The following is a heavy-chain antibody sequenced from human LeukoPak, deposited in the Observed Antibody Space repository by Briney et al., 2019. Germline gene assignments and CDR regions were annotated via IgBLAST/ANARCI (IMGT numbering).Heavy chain of an antibody. J-gene: IGHJ4*02. CDR2: ISSSSNII. CDR1: GFTFSNYN. Sequence: GGSLRLSCAASGFTFSNYNMSWVRQPPGKGLQWVSYISSSSNIIYCADSVKGRFTISRDNAKNSLFLQMNSLRAEDTAVYYCARDFAREFTIDYWGQGTLVTVSS. V-gene: IGHV3-48*01. D-gene: IGHD3-10*01. CDR3: ARDFAREFTIDY.